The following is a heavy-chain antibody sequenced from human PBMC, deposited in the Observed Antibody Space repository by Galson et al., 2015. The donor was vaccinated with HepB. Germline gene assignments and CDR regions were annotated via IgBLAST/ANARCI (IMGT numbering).Heavy chain of an antibody. CDR1: GFTFSDYY. D-gene: IGHD6-19*01. V-gene: IGHV3-11*01. Sequence: SLRLSCAASGFTFSDYYMSWIRQAPGKGLEWVSYMSSSGSTIYYADSVKGRFTISRDNAKKSVYLQMNSLRAEDTAVYYCAKDDSSIAVAGTTDAFDIWGPGTMVTVSS. CDR3: AKDDSSIAVAGTTDAFDI. CDR2: MSSSGSTI. J-gene: IGHJ3*02.